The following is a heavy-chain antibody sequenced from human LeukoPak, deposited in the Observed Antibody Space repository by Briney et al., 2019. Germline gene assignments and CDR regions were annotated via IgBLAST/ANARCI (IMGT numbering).Heavy chain of an antibody. J-gene: IGHJ4*02. CDR3: ARVGYSSGWYFDY. CDR2: TSSTSSYI. CDR1: GFTFSTYS. V-gene: IGHV3-21*01. Sequence: GGSLKLSCAASGFTFSTYSMNWVRQAPGKGLEWVSSTSSTSSYIYYADSVKGRFTISRDNAQKSLYLQMNSLRAEDTAVYYCARVGYSSGWYFDYWGQGTLVTVSS. D-gene: IGHD6-19*01.